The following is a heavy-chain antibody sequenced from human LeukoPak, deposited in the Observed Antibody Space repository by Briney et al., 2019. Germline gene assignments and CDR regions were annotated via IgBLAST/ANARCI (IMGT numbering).Heavy chain of an antibody. V-gene: IGHV4-59*08. J-gene: IGHJ4*02. CDR1: GGSFSGYY. CDR2: INNDGST. CDR3: ATGAVAPKY. Sequence: SETLSLTCAVYGGSFSGYYWSWIRQPSGKGLEYIGYINNDGSTNYNPSLKSRVTISLDTSKNRFSLKLSSVIAADTAVYYCATGAVAPKYWGQGTLITVSS. D-gene: IGHD4/OR15-4a*01.